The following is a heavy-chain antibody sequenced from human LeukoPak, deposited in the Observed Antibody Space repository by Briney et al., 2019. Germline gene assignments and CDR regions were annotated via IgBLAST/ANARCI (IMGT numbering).Heavy chain of an antibody. V-gene: IGHV4-34*01. CDR1: GGSFSGYY. CDR2: INHSGST. Sequence: SETLSLTCAVYGGSFSGYYWSWIRQPPGKGLEWIGEINHSGSTNYNPSLKSRVTISVDTSKNQFSLKLSSVTAADTAVYYCARVDLEWLSLDYWGQGTLVTVSS. J-gene: IGHJ4*02. D-gene: IGHD3-3*01. CDR3: ARVDLEWLSLDY.